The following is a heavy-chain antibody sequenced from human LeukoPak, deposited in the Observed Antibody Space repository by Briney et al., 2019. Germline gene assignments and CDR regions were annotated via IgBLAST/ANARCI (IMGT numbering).Heavy chain of an antibody. V-gene: IGHV3-9*01. CDR1: GFTFDDYA. CDR3: AKAVAVVPASFDY. Sequence: GGSLRLSCAASGFTFDDYAMHWVRQAPGKGLEWVSGISWNSGSIGYADSVKGRFTISGDNAKNSLYLQMNSLRTEDTALYYCAKAVAVVPASFDYWGQGTLVTVSS. CDR2: ISWNSGSI. D-gene: IGHD2-2*01. J-gene: IGHJ4*02.